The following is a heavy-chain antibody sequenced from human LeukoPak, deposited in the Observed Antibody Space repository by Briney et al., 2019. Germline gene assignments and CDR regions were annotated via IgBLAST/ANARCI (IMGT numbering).Heavy chain of an antibody. Sequence: ASVKVSCKASGYSFASYDISWIRQAPGQGLEWMGGVNANSESSGYSQQFQGRVNMTENTSLSTAYLELTNLRSDDTAVYYCARGMTSVRNDYYFDYWGQGTLVVVSS. CDR3: ARGMTSVRNDYYFDY. J-gene: IGHJ4*02. D-gene: IGHD1-1*01. CDR1: GYSFASYD. CDR2: VNANSESS. V-gene: IGHV1-8*01.